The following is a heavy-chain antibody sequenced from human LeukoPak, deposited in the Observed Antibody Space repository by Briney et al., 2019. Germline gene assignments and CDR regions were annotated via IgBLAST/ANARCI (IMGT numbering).Heavy chain of an antibody. V-gene: IGHV3-23*01. CDR2: ISGSGGST. D-gene: IGHD6-25*01. CDR3: AKFRAAGRVYY. Sequence: GGSLRLSCAASGFTFSSYAMSWVRQAPGKWLEWVSAISGSGGSTYYADSVKGRFTISRDNSKNTLYLQMNSLRAEDTAVYYCAKFRAAGRVYYWGQGTLVTVSS. CDR1: GFTFSSYA. J-gene: IGHJ4*02.